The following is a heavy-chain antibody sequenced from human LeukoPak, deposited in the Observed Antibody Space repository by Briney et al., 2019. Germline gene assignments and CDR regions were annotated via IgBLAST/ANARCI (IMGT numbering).Heavy chain of an antibody. D-gene: IGHD2-8*01. CDR2: ISRGGETR. V-gene: IGHV3-23*01. Sequence: RAGGSLRLSCTGSGFPFNMFAMNWVRQAPGQGLEWVSGISRGGETRKYADSVKGRFTVSRDASKNMVFLQMNDLRPEDTAVYYCAKEQRIRHCSEGVCMEGYYFDYWGQGSLVTVSS. CDR1: GFPFNMFA. J-gene: IGHJ4*02. CDR3: AKEQRIRHCSEGVCMEGYYFDY.